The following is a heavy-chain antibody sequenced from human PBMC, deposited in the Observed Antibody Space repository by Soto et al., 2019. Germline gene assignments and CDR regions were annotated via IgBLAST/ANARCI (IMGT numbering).Heavy chain of an antibody. CDR1: GFTFSSYA. CDR2: ISYDGSNK. CDR3: ARDGLLGYFDY. J-gene: IGHJ4*02. V-gene: IGHV3-30-3*01. D-gene: IGHD2-15*01. Sequence: EGSLRLSCAASGFTFSSYAMHWVRQAPGKGLEWVAVISYDGSNKYYADSVKGRFTISRDNSKNTLYLQMNSLRAEDTAVYYCARDGLLGYFDYWGQGTLVTVSS.